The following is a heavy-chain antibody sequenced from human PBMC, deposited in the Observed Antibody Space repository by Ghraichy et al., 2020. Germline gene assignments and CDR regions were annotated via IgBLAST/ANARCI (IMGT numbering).Heavy chain of an antibody. Sequence: GGSLRLSCAASGFTFSNVWMSWVRQAPGKRLEWVGRIKTKAGAGTTDYAAPVKGRFTISRDDSKKMLYLQMNSLKTEDTAAYYCTTYNQKDAFDIWGQGTVVTVSS. J-gene: IGHJ3*02. CDR3: TTYNQKDAFDI. V-gene: IGHV3-15*05. D-gene: IGHD1-14*01. CDR1: GFTFSNVW. CDR2: IKTKAGAGTT.